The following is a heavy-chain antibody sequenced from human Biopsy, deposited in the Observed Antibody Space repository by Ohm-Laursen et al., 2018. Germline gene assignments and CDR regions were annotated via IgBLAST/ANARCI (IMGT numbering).Heavy chain of an antibody. J-gene: IGHJ4*02. D-gene: IGHD1-26*01. Sequence: GASVKVSCKASGRTFINYDMSWVRQAPGQGLEWMGGIITMFGKANYAQMFQGRVTISADETTSTTYMELSSLTAEDAAFYYCARRPHSESHSGFDYWGQGTLVTVSS. CDR2: IITMFGKA. CDR1: GRTFINYD. CDR3: ARRPHSESHSGFDY. V-gene: IGHV1-69*13.